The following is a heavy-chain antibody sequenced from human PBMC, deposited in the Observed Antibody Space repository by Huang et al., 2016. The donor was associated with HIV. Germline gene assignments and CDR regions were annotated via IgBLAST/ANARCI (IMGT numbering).Heavy chain of an antibody. J-gene: IGHJ5*02. Sequence: QLQLQESGPGLVKPSETLSLTCTVSGGSISSSSYYWGWIRQPPGKGLEWIVRIYHSGTTYYNPSLKSRVTISVDTSRTQFSLKLSSVTAADTAVYYCAAHGRIVGIPAAPLRFDPWGQGTLVTVSS. CDR1: GGSISSSSYY. CDR3: AAHGRIVGIPAAPLRFDP. CDR2: IYHSGTT. V-gene: IGHV4-39*01. D-gene: IGHD6-13*01.